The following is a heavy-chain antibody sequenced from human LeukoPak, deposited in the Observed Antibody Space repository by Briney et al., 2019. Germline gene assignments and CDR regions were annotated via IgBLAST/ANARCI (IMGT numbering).Heavy chain of an antibody. J-gene: IGHJ4*02. Sequence: GGSLRLSCAASGFTFSTHGMSWVRQAPGKGLEWVSAISGSGGSTYYADSVKGRFTISRDNFKNTLYLQMNSLRAEDTAVYYCAKGGRSVAGSYSHYWGQGTLVTVSS. CDR2: ISGSGGST. D-gene: IGHD3-10*01. CDR3: AKGGRSVAGSYSHY. CDR1: GFTFSTHG. V-gene: IGHV3-23*01.